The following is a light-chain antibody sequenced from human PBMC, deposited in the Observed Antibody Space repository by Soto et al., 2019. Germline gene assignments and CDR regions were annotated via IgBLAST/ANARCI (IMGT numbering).Light chain of an antibody. CDR1: SSDVGGYNY. CDR3: SSYTSSSGSV. V-gene: IGLV2-14*01. J-gene: IGLJ1*01. Sequence: QSALTQPASVSGSPGQSITISCTGTSSDVGGYNYVSWYQQHPGKAPKLMIYDVSTRPSGVSNRFSGSKSGDTASLTISGLQAEDEADYYCSSYTSSSGSVFGTGTKLTVL. CDR2: DVS.